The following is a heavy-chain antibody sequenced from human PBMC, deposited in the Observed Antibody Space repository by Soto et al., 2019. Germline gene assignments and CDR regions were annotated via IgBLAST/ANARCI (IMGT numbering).Heavy chain of an antibody. J-gene: IGHJ6*04. CDR2: FYYSGST. CDR1: GGSIISYY. Sequence: PSETLSLTCTVSGGSIISYYWSWIRQPPGKGLEWIGYFYYSGSTNYNPSLKSRVTISVDTSKNQFSLKLSSVTAADTAVYYCAKGGWMRVDIWGKGPTVTVSS. V-gene: IGHV4-59*01. CDR3: AKGGWMRVDI. D-gene: IGHD5-12*01.